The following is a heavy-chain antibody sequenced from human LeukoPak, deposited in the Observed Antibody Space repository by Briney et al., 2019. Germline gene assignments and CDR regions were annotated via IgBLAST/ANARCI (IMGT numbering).Heavy chain of an antibody. D-gene: IGHD2-21*01. Sequence: GGSLRLSCAASGFTFSDYYMSWIRQAPGKGLEWVSYISSGGSTIYYADSVKGRFTISRDNAKNSLYLQMNSLRAEGTAVYYCARHLVVATYDYWGQGTLVTVSS. CDR1: GFTFSDYY. CDR3: ARHLVVATYDY. V-gene: IGHV3-11*01. CDR2: ISSGGSTI. J-gene: IGHJ4*02.